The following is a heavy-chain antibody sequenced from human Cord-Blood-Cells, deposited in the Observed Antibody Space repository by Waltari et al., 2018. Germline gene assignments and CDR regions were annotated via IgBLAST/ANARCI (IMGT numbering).Heavy chain of an antibody. CDR3: TGSSWYYYYYYMDV. CDR2: INHSGST. CDR1: GGSFSGYY. D-gene: IGHD6-13*01. V-gene: IGHV4-34*01. Sequence: QVQLQQWGAGLLKPSETLSLTCAVYGGSFSGYYWSWIRQPPGEGLEWIGEINHSGSTNYNPSLSSRVTISVDTSKNQFSLKLSSVTAADTAVYYCTGSSWYYYYYYMDVWGKGTTVTVSS. J-gene: IGHJ6*03.